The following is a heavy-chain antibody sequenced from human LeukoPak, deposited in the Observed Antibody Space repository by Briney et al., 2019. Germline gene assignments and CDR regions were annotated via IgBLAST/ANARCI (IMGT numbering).Heavy chain of an antibody. D-gene: IGHD2-21*02. CDR1: GFTFIGYW. Sequence: GGSLRLSCAASGFTFIGYWMSWVRQAPGKGLEWVANIDQDESEKYYVDSVKGRFTISRDDAKSSLYLQMNSLRAEDTAVYYCARVYRSVVVVPATPHYYYSMDGWGQGPRSPSS. CDR3: ARVYRSVVVVPATPHYYYSMDG. CDR2: IDQDESEK. V-gene: IGHV3-7*01. J-gene: IGHJ6*02.